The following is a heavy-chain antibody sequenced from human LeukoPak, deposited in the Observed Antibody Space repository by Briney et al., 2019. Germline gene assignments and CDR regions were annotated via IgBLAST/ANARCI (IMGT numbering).Heavy chain of an antibody. J-gene: IGHJ3*02. CDR3: AKVRPRRQWLVRDAFDI. CDR2: TSHSGNT. D-gene: IGHD6-19*01. CDR1: GGSLSGYY. V-gene: IGHV4-34*01. Sequence: SETLSLTCAVYGGSLSGYYWSWIRQPPGKGLEWIGETSHSGNTDYNPNLRSRVTISVDTSKNQFSLKLRSVTAADAAVYYCAKVRPRRQWLVRDAFDIWSQGTMVTVSS.